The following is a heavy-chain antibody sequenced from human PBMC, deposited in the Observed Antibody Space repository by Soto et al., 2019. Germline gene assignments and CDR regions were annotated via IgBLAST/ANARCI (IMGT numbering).Heavy chain of an antibody. CDR2: ISYDGSNK. Sequence: PGGSLRLSCAASGFTFSSYAMHWVRQAPGKGLEWVAVISYDGSNKYYADSVKGRFTISRDNSKNTLYLQMNSLRAEDTAVYYCARGNYPGYSSSWLYYYYYGMDVWGQGTTVTVSS. J-gene: IGHJ6*02. D-gene: IGHD6-13*01. CDR1: GFTFSSYA. CDR3: ARGNYPGYSSSWLYYYYYGMDV. V-gene: IGHV3-30-3*01.